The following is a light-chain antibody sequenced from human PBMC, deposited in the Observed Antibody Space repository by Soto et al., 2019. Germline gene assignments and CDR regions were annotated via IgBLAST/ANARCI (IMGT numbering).Light chain of an antibody. CDR3: QTWDTGIHVV. J-gene: IGLJ2*01. V-gene: IGLV4-69*01. Sequence: QPVLTQSPSASASLGASVKLTCTLSSGHSNYAIAWHQQQPEKGPRYLMNLKSDGSHNKGDGIPDRFSGSSSGAERYLTISSLQSDDEADYYCQTWDTGIHVVFGGGTKLTVL. CDR1: SGHSNYA. CDR2: LKSDGSH.